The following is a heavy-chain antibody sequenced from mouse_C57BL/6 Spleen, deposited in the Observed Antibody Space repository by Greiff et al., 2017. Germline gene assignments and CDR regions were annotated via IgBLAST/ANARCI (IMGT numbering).Heavy chain of an antibody. Sequence: VQLVESGPGLVAPSQSLSITCTVSGFSLTSYGVDWVRQSPGKGLEWLGVIWGVGSTNYNSALKSRLSISKDNSKSQFFLKMNSLQTDDTAMYYCASAGLRQGSYAMDYWGQGTSVTVSS. CDR2: IWGVGST. CDR3: ASAGLRQGSYAMDY. CDR1: GFSLTSYG. D-gene: IGHD2-4*01. J-gene: IGHJ4*01. V-gene: IGHV2-6*01.